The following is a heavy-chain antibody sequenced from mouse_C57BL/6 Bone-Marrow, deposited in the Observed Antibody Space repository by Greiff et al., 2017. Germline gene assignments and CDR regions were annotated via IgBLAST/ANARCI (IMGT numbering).Heavy chain of an antibody. J-gene: IGHJ2*01. V-gene: IGHV1-15*01. CDR2: IDPETGGT. Sequence: VKLQESGAELVRPGASVTLSCKASGYTFTDYEMHWVKQTPVHGLEWIGAIDPETGGTAYNQKFKGKAILTADKSSSTAYMELRSLTSEDSAVYYCTRDGDYDEGYWGQGTTLTVSS. CDR1: GYTFTDYE. CDR3: TRDGDYDEGY. D-gene: IGHD2-4*01.